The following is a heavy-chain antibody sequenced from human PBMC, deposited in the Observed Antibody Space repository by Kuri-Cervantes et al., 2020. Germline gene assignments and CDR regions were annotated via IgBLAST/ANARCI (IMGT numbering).Heavy chain of an antibody. CDR1: GGTFSSYA. CDR3: ARDRGYSYGGVFYYYYGMDV. V-gene: IGHV7-4-1*01. CDR2: INTNTGNP. D-gene: IGHD5-18*01. Sequence: ASVKVSCKASGGTFSSYAISWVRQAPGQGLEWMGWINTNTGNPTYAQGFTGRFVFSLDTSVSTAYLQICSLKAEDTAVYYCARDRGYSYGGVFYYYYGMDVWGQGTTVTVSS. J-gene: IGHJ6*02.